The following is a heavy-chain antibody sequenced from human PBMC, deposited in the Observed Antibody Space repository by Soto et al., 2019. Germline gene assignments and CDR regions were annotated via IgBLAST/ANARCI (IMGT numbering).Heavy chain of an antibody. Sequence: LRLSCAASGFTFSNYWMHWVRQAPGKGLVCVSRNSSDGSIINYADSVKGRFTISRDNAKNTLFLQMNSLRVEDTAVYYCARGTIQLAKPVISRTTDLDYWGQGTLVTVSS. CDR1: GFTFSNYW. V-gene: IGHV3-74*01. CDR3: ARGTIQLAKPVISRTTDLDY. J-gene: IGHJ4*02. CDR2: NSSDGSII. D-gene: IGHD1-1*01.